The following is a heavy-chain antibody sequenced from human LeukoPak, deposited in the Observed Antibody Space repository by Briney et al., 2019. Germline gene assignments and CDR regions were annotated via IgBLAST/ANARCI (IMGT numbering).Heavy chain of an antibody. J-gene: IGHJ4*02. D-gene: IGHD6-13*01. CDR1: GYTFTSYG. V-gene: IGHV1-18*01. CDR3: ARDRGGSSSWRPNDY. Sequence: ASVKVSCKASGYTFTSYGISWVRQAPGQGLEWMEWISAYNGNTNYAQKLQGRVTMTTDTSTSTAYMELRSLRSDDTAVYYCARDRGGSSSWRPNDYWGQGTLVTVSS. CDR2: ISAYNGNT.